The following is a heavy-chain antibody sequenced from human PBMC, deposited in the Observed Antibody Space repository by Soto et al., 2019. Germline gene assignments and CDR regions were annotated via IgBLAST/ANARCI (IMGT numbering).Heavy chain of an antibody. J-gene: IGHJ6*02. CDR2: IIPIFGTA. CDR3: AILLKAAADTRWNGMDV. D-gene: IGHD6-13*01. Sequence: QVQLVQSGAEVKKPGSSVKVSCKASGGTFSSYAISWVRQAPGQGLEWMGGIIPIFGTANYAQKFQGRVTITADESTSTAYMELSSLRSEDTAVYYCAILLKAAADTRWNGMDVWGQGTTVTVSS. CDR1: GGTFSSYA. V-gene: IGHV1-69*01.